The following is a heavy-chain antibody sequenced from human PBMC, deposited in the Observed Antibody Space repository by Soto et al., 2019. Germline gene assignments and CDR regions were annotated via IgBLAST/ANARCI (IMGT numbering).Heavy chain of an antibody. Sequence: SETLSLTCTVSGGSISSGDYYWSWIRQPPGKGLEWIGYIYYSGSTYYNPSLKSRVTISVDTSKNQFSLKLSSVTAADTAVFYFAREGLEAVADYYYYGMDVWGQGTTVTVSS. CDR3: AREGLEAVADYYYYGMDV. J-gene: IGHJ6*02. V-gene: IGHV4-30-4*01. CDR2: IYYSGST. CDR1: GGSISSGDYY. D-gene: IGHD6-19*01.